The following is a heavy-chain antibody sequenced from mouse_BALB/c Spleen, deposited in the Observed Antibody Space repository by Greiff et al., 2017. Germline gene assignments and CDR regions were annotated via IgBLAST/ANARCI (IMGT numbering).Heavy chain of an antibody. J-gene: IGHJ2*01. CDR3: ARANDYYGSSYFDY. CDR1: GFTFSSYG. CDR2: ISSGGSYT. D-gene: IGHD1-1*01. V-gene: IGHV5-6*01. Sequence: EVQGVESGGDLVKPGGSLKLSCAASGFTFSSYGMSWVRQTPDKRLEWVATISSGGSYTYYPDSVKGRFTISRDNAKNTLYLQMSSLKSEDTAMYYCARANDYYGSSYFDYWGQGTTLTVSA.